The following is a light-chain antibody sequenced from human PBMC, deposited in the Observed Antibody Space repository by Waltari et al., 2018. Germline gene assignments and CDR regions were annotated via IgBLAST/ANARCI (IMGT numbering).Light chain of an antibody. CDR1: TGAVTSGHS. J-gene: IGLJ3*02. CDR3: LLSYSGAWV. V-gene: IGLV7-46*01. Sequence: QAVVTQEPSLTVSPGGTVTLTCGHSTGAVTSGHSPYWFQQKPGQAPRTLIYDTTNKPPRTPALCAGSLLGGKAARTLSGAQRADEAQSYCLLSYSGAWVFGGGTKLTVL. CDR2: DTT.